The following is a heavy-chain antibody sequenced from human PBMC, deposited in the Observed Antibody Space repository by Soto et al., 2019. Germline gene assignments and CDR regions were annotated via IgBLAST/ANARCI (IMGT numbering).Heavy chain of an antibody. V-gene: IGHV1-3*01. J-gene: IGHJ2*01. D-gene: IGHD5-12*01. Sequence: ASVKVSCKASGYSFITYTMHWVRQAPGQRLEWMGWINGGNGYTRSAQTFQGRVTFTRDTSANTAYMELSSLRSEDTAVYYCARNRDGFINRPYWFFDLWGRGTLVTSPQ. CDR3: ARNRDGFINRPYWFFDL. CDR2: INGGNGYT. CDR1: GYSFITYT.